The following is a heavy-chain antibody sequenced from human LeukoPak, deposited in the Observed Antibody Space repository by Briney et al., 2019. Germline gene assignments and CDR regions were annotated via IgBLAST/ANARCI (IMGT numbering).Heavy chain of an antibody. CDR3: ARVISPGQSSKPPPPRLDT. V-gene: IGHV4-59*01. Sequence: PSETLSLTCTVSTDSTTSYYWSWIRQPPGKGLERIGYIYYSERANYNPSLKSRVTLSVDTSKNQFSLKLDSVTAADTAVYYCARVISPGQSSKPPPPRLDTWGQGILVTVSS. J-gene: IGHJ5*02. CDR2: IYYSERA. CDR1: TDSTTSYY. D-gene: IGHD2-2*01.